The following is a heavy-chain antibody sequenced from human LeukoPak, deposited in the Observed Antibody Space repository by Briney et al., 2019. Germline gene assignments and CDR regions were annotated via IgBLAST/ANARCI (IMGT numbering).Heavy chain of an antibody. CDR3: ARDRGGSVGFDP. CDR2: IYHSGST. J-gene: IGHJ5*02. D-gene: IGHD3-10*01. Sequence: PSETLSLTCAVSGGSISSGGYSWSWIRQPPGKGLEWIGYIYHSGSTYYNPSLKSRVTISVDRSKNQFSLKLSSVAAADTAVYYCARDRGGSVGFDPWGQGTLVTVSS. CDR1: GGSISSGGYS. V-gene: IGHV4-30-2*01.